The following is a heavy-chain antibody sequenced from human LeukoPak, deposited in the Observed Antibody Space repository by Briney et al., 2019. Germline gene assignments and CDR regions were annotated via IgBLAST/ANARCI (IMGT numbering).Heavy chain of an antibody. Sequence: SETLSLTCTVSGGSISGYYWSWLRQPTGKGVEWIGYIYYSGRINCSPSLESRVTLSVDPSKIQCSLRLSSVTAADTAVYYCARLAMPSYYYDSSGYFDYWGQGTLVTVSS. J-gene: IGHJ4*02. CDR2: IYYSGRI. CDR3: ARLAMPSYYYDSSGYFDY. V-gene: IGHV4-59*08. CDR1: GGSISGYY. D-gene: IGHD3-22*01.